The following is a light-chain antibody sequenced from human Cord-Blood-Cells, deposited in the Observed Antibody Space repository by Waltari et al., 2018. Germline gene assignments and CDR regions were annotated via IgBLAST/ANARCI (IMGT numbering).Light chain of an antibody. CDR1: SGSIARQH. CDR3: QSYDSSNSWV. V-gene: IGLV6-57*01. CDR2: EDN. Sequence: NFMLPPPHSVSESPGKTVTISCTRSSGSIARQHVQWYQQRPGSSPTTVIYEDNQRPSGVPDRFSGSIDISSNSASLTISGLKTEDEADYYCQSYDSSNSWVFGGGTKLTVL. J-gene: IGLJ3*02.